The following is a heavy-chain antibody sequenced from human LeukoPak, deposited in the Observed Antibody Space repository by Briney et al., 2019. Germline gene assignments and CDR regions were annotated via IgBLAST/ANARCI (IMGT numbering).Heavy chain of an antibody. Sequence: GGSLRLSCAASGFTFSRYAMTWVRQAPGKGLEWVSAISGSGGSTYYADSVKGRFTISRDNSKNTLNLQMNSLRGEDTAVYYCAKVPFYYDSSGSRFDYWGQGTLVTVSS. V-gene: IGHV3-23*01. CDR1: GFTFSRYA. J-gene: IGHJ4*02. CDR3: AKVPFYYDSSGSRFDY. D-gene: IGHD3-22*01. CDR2: ISGSGGST.